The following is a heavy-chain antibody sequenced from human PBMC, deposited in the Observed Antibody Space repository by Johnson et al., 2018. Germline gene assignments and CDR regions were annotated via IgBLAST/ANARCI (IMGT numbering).Heavy chain of an antibody. Sequence: QVQLVESGGGVVQPGGSLRLSCAASGFSFSNYAMHWVRQAPGKGLEWVGVISSDGHGQLYADPVKGRFTISRDNSKNTIYLQMKTLSAEDTSVFYCVKTACENLGCNLRVLWGHGTLVTVSS. J-gene: IGHJ4*01. D-gene: IGHD3/OR15-3a*01. CDR3: VKTACENLGCNLRVL. CDR1: GFSFSNYA. V-gene: IGHV3-30*18. CDR2: ISSDGHGQ.